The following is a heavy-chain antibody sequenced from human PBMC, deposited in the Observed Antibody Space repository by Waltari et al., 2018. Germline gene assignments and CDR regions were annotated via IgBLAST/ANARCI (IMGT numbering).Heavy chain of an antibody. D-gene: IGHD7-27*01. CDR1: GDSITALS. J-gene: IGHJ3*01. Sequence: QVQLAQSGAEVKKPGASVKVSCKVSGDSITALSMHWVRQAPGKGLEWMGGFAPKDAETIYAQKFQGRVAMTEDTSTDTAYMDLTSLTSEDTAIYYCTTFNWGHDAFDLWGQGTMVTVSS. V-gene: IGHV1-24*01. CDR2: FAPKDAET. CDR3: TTFNWGHDAFDL.